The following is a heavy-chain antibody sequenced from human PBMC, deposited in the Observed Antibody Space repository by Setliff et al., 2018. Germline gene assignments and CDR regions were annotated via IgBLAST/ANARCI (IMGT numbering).Heavy chain of an antibody. CDR3: ARRPYDSSGYFNY. CDR2: INAGNGNT. D-gene: IGHD3-22*01. V-gene: IGHV1-3*01. CDR1: GYIFTYYA. Sequence: ASVKVSCKASGYIFTYYAIHWVRQAPGQRLEWMGWINAGNGNTKYSQKFQGRVTITRDTSASTAYMELSSLTSEDTAVYYCARRPYDSSGYFNYWGQGTLGTV. J-gene: IGHJ4*02.